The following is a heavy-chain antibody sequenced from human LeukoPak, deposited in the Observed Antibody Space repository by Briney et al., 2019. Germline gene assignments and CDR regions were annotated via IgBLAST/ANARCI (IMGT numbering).Heavy chain of an antibody. CDR1: GGSISSYY. J-gene: IGHJ4*02. V-gene: IGHV4-59*08. D-gene: IGHD1-14*01. CDR3: ARQGGYITPLAL. Sequence: SETLSLTCTVSGGSISSYYWSWIRQPPGKGLEWIGYISYSGNTNYNPSLKSRVTISVDTSKNQFSLKLSSVTAADTAVYYCARQGGYITPLALWGQGTLVTVSS. CDR2: ISYSGNT.